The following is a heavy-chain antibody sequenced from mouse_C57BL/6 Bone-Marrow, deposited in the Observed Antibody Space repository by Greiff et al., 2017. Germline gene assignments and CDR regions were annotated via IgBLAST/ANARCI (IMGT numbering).Heavy chain of an antibody. CDR2: ISGGGGNT. CDR1: GFTFSSYT. J-gene: IGHJ1*03. CDR3: SRQVTTVLATKYFDV. Sequence: EVMLVESGGGLVKPGGSLKLSCAASGFTFSSYTMSWVRQTPEKRLQWVAAISGGGGNTYYPDSVKGRFTISRDNDKNILYLQRSSLRSEDTALYICSRQVTTVLATKYFDVWGTGTTVTVSS. D-gene: IGHD1-1*01. V-gene: IGHV5-9*01.